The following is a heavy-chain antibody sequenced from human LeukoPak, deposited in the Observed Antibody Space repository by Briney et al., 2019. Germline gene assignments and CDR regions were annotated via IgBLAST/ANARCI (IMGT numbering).Heavy chain of an antibody. CDR2: IYPGDSDT. CDR3: VSSSWHWAYYYGMDV. CDR1: GSSFTSYW. J-gene: IGHJ6*02. Sequence: GASLQISCKGSGSSFTSYWIGWVRQMPGKGLEWMGIIYPGDSDTRYSPSFQGQVTISADKSISTAYLQWSSLKASDTAMYYCVSSSWHWAYYYGMDVWGQGTTVTVSS. V-gene: IGHV5-51*01. D-gene: IGHD6-13*01.